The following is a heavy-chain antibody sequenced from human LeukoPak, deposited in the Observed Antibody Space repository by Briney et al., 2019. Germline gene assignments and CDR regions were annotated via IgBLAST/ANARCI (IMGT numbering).Heavy chain of an antibody. Sequence: PGRSLRLSCAASGFTFSSYGMHWIRQAPGKGLEWVAVIWYDGSNKYYADSVKGRFTISRDNSKNTLYLQMNSLRAEDTAVYYCAKDPNYGSGSYYGYWGRNPGHRLL. V-gene: IGHV3-33*06. CDR2: IWYDGSNK. J-gene: IGHJ4*01. CDR3: AKDPNYGSGSYYGY. D-gene: IGHD3-10*01. CDR1: GFTFSSYG.